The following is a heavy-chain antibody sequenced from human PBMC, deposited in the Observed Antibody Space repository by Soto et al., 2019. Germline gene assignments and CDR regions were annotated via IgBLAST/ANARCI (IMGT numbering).Heavy chain of an antibody. D-gene: IGHD2-15*01. CDR2: ITVNGKNR. V-gene: IGHV3-30*18. J-gene: IGHJ4*02. CDR1: GFTFSSYA. Sequence: GGSLRLSCAASGFTFSSYAMSWVRQAPGKGLEWVAVITVNGKNRNYADSVKGRFTIYRDNPKNTLYLEMNSLRPEDTAFYYCAKRGGVVGGSEHPFFEYWGQGTLVTVSS. CDR3: AKRGGVVGGSEHPFFEY.